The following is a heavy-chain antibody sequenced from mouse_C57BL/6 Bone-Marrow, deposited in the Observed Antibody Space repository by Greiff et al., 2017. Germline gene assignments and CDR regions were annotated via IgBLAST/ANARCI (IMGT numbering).Heavy chain of an antibody. D-gene: IGHD1-1*01. Sequence: EVMLVESGEGLVKPGGSLKLSCAASGFTFSSYAMSWVRQTPEKRLEWVAYISSGGDYIYYADTVKGRFTISRDNARNTLYLQMSSLKSEDTAMYYCTRGGNYYGSSSPCFDVWGTGTTVTVSS. CDR3: TRGGNYYGSSSPCFDV. J-gene: IGHJ1*03. V-gene: IGHV5-9-1*02. CDR2: ISSGGDYI. CDR1: GFTFSSYA.